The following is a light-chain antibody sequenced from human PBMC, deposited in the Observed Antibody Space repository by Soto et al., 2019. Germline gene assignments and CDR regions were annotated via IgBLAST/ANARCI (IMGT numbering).Light chain of an antibody. CDR2: EVT. Sequence: QSALTQPASVSGSPGQSITISCTGTSSDVGRYNYVSWYLQHPGKAPKLMIFEVTNRPSGVSNRFSGSKSGNTASLTISGLQAEDEADYYCGSYTTSDTLVFGGGTQLTVL. CDR1: SSDVGRYNY. V-gene: IGLV2-14*01. J-gene: IGLJ2*01. CDR3: GSYTTSDTLV.